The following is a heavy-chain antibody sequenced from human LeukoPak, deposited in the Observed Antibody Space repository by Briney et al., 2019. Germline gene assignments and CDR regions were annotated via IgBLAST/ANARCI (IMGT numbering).Heavy chain of an antibody. CDR3: AKDGTITFGGVIFPDY. D-gene: IGHD3-16*02. V-gene: IGHV3-48*01. Sequence: GGSLRLSCAASGFIFSSYSMKWVRQAPGKGLEWVSYISSSSTTIYYADSVKGRFTISRDNAKNSLYLQMNSLRAEDTAVYYCAKDGTITFGGVIFPDYWGQGTLVTVSS. CDR2: ISSSSTTI. J-gene: IGHJ4*02. CDR1: GFIFSSYS.